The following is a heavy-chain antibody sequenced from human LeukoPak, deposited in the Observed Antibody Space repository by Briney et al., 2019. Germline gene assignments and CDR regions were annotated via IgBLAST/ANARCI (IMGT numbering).Heavy chain of an antibody. CDR2: INPNSGGT. Sequence: ASVKVSCKASGYTFTGYYMHWVRQAPGQGLEWMGWINPNSGGTNYAQKFQGRVTMTRDTSISTAYMELSSLRSEDTAVYYCARRYYDSSGYFSWGQGTLVTVSS. J-gene: IGHJ4*02. CDR3: ARRYYDSSGYFS. CDR1: GYTFTGYY. V-gene: IGHV1-2*02. D-gene: IGHD3-22*01.